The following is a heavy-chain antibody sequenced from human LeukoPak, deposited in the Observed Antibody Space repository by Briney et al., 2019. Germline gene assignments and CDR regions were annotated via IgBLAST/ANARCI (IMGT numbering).Heavy chain of an antibody. CDR2: INNEGCST. Sequence: PGGSLRLSCAASGFTFSSYWMHWVRQAPGKGLVWVSRINNEGCSTSCADSVKGRFTISRDNAKNTLYLPMNSLRAEDTAVYYCARPTKEGSSWYWWFDPGGQGTLVTVSS. CDR3: ARPTKEGSSWYWWFDP. CDR1: GFTFSSYW. V-gene: IGHV3-74*01. D-gene: IGHD6-13*01. J-gene: IGHJ5*02.